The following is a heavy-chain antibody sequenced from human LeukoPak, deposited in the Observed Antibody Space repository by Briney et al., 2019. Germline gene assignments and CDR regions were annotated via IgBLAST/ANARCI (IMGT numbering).Heavy chain of an antibody. Sequence: PSETLSLTCAVYGGSFSGYYWSWIRQPPGEGLEWIGEINHSGSTNYNPSLKSRVTISVDTSKNQFSLKLSSVTAADTAVYYCARGGVHCSSTSCYIAYYYYYYMDVWGKETTVTVSS. V-gene: IGHV4-34*01. CDR2: INHSGST. J-gene: IGHJ6*03. CDR3: ARGGVHCSSTSCYIAYYYYYYMDV. CDR1: GGSFSGYY. D-gene: IGHD2-2*02.